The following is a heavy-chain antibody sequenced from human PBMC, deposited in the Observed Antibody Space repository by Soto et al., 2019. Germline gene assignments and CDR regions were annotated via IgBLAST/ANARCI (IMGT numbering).Heavy chain of an antibody. CDR2: IIPIINIV. CDR1: GGTFITST. CDR3: AREGGSSWPNWFDP. D-gene: IGHD6-13*01. V-gene: IGHV1-69*02. Sequence: QVPLVQSGAEVKKPGSSVKVSCKASGGTFITSTISWVRQAPGQGPEWMGRIIPIINIVNNAQKFQGRVTITADKSTSTAYMELSSLRSDDTAVYYCAREGGSSWPNWFDPWGQGTLVTVSS. J-gene: IGHJ5*02.